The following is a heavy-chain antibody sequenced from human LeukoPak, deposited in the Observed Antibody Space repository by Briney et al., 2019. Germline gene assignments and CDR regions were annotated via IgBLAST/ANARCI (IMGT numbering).Heavy chain of an antibody. V-gene: IGHV3-21*01. CDR3: STWETVSVTSFEY. CDR1: GFTFSSYS. D-gene: IGHD1-26*01. CDR2: ISPSGNTK. Sequence: GGSLRLSCAASGFTFSSYSINWVRQAPGKGLEWVSSISPSGNTKYYADSVKGRFTISRDNAKISLFLQMDSLRAEDTAVYYCSTWETVSVTSFEYWGLGSLVTVSS. J-gene: IGHJ4*02.